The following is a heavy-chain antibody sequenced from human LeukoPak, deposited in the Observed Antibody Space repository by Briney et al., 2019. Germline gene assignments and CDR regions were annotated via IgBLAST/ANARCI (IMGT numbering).Heavy chain of an antibody. Sequence: SETLSLTCGVSGGSISSSYWWSWVRQPPGKGLEWIGEINHSGSTNYNPSLKSRVTISVDTSKNQFSLKLSSVTAADTAVYYCARGTPVVPAATTLWFDPWGQGTLVTVSS. CDR3: ARGTPVVPAATTLWFDP. J-gene: IGHJ5*02. CDR1: GGSISSSYW. CDR2: INHSGST. D-gene: IGHD2-2*01. V-gene: IGHV4-4*02.